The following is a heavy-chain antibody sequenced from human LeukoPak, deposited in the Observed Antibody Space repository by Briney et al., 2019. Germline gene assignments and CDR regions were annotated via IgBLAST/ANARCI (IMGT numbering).Heavy chain of an antibody. CDR1: GGSFSNHY. Sequence: SETLSLTCTVSGGSFSNHYWSWIRQPPGKGLEWIGYIYHTGSTNYNPSLKSRVTISVDTSKNQFSLKLSSVTAADTAAYYCARGSYVDWFDPWGQGTQVTVSS. J-gene: IGHJ5*02. CDR3: ARGSYVDWFDP. D-gene: IGHD1-26*01. CDR2: IYHTGST. V-gene: IGHV4-59*11.